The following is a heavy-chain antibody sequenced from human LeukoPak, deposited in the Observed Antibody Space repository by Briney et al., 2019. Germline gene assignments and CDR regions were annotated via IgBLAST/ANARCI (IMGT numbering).Heavy chain of an antibody. CDR3: ARSWAGEAYDAFDI. CDR2: INPNSGGT. Sequence: GASVKVSCKASGYTFTGYHMHWVRQAPGQGLQWMGWINPNSGGTNYAQKFQGRVTMTRDTSISTAYMELSRLRSDDTAVYYCARSWAGEAYDAFDIWGQGTMVTVSS. D-gene: IGHD6-19*01. V-gene: IGHV1-2*02. J-gene: IGHJ3*02. CDR1: GYTFTGYH.